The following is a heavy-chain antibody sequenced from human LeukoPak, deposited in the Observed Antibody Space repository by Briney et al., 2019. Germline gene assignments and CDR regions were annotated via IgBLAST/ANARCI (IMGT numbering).Heavy chain of an antibody. D-gene: IGHD6-13*01. CDR3: ARVYSSSWYKSPYYFDY. V-gene: IGHV4-59*01. Sequence: SETLSLTCTVSGGSISSYYWSWIRQPPGKGLEWIGYIYYSGSTNCNPSLKSRVTISVDTSKNQFSLKLSSVTAADTAVYYCARVYSSSWYKSPYYFDYWGQGTLVTVSS. J-gene: IGHJ4*02. CDR1: GGSISSYY. CDR2: IYYSGST.